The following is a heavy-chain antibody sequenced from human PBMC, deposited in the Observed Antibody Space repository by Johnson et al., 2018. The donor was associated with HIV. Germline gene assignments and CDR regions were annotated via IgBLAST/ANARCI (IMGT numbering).Heavy chain of an antibody. Sequence: VQLVESGGGVAQPGRSLRLSCAASGFTFSSYDMHWVRQATGKGLEWVSAIGTAGDTYYPGSVKGRITISRDNSKNTVFLQMNSLRAEDTALYYCARDCRNSTSCLAFDIWGQGTRVTVSS. CDR1: GFTFSSYD. D-gene: IGHD2/OR15-2a*01. CDR2: IGTAGDT. CDR3: ARDCRNSTSCLAFDI. V-gene: IGHV3-13*01. J-gene: IGHJ3*02.